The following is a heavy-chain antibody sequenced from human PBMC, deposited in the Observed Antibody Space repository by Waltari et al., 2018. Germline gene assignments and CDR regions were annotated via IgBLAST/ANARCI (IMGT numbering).Heavy chain of an antibody. CDR2: INYSGST. D-gene: IGHD6-19*01. J-gene: IGHJ3*02. CDR3: ARGDSSGWYEGAFDI. V-gene: IGHV4-59*01. Sequence: QVQLQESGPGLVKPSETLSLTCTVSGGSISSYYWSWIRQPPGKGLEWIGYINYSGSTDYDPSLKSRVTISVDTSKSQFSLKLSSVTAADTAVYYCARGDSSGWYEGAFDIWGQVTMVTVSS. CDR1: GGSISSYY.